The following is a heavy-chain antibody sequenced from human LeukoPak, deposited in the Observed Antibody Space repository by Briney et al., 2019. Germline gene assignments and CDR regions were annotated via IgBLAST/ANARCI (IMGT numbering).Heavy chain of an antibody. CDR1: GFTFSSYW. J-gene: IGHJ6*02. CDR3: ARLITSEAGRGMDV. V-gene: IGHV3-7*01. Sequence: PGGSLRLSCAASGFTFSSYWMSWVRQAPGKGLEWVAHTKHDGSEKYYVDSVKGRFTISRDNAQNSLYLQMSSLRVEDTALYYCARLITSEAGRGMDVWGQGTTVTVS. CDR2: TKHDGSEK. D-gene: IGHD1-14*01.